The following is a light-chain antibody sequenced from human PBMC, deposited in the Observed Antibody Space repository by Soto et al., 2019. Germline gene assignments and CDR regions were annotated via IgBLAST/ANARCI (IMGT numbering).Light chain of an antibody. CDR1: QSIGRF. Sequence: DIQMTQSPSTLSASVGDRVTITCRASQSIGRFLAWYQHQPGKAPKLLIYDASTLESGVPSRFSGTGSGTEFTFSITSLQPEDFGTYYCQQCYSEALGQGTKVDIK. CDR3: QQCYSEA. V-gene: IGKV1-5*01. J-gene: IGKJ1*01. CDR2: DAS.